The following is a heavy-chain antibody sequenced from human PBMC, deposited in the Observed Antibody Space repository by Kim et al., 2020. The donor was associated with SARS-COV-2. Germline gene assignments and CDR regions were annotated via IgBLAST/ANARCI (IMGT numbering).Heavy chain of an antibody. CDR1: GGSVSSGSYY. CDR3: ARGDYYDSSGYHY. J-gene: IGHJ4*02. D-gene: IGHD3-22*01. Sequence: SETLSLTCTVSGGSVSSGSYYWSWIRQPPGKGLEWIGYIYYSGSTNYNPSLKSRVTISVDTSKNQFSLKLSSVTAADTAVYYCARGDYYDSSGYHYWGQGTLVTVSS. V-gene: IGHV4-61*01. CDR2: IYYSGST.